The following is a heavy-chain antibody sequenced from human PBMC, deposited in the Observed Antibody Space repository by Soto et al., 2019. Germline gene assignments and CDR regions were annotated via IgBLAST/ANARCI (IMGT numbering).Heavy chain of an antibody. J-gene: IGHJ5*02. CDR2: ISSSSSTI. V-gene: IGHV3-48*01. Sequence: GGSLRLSCAASGFTFSSYSMNWVRQAPGKGLKWVSYISSSSSTIYYADSVKGRFTISRDNAKNSLYLQMNSLRAEDTAVYYCARHPERIAEIGWFDPWGQGTLVTVSS. CDR3: ARHPERIAEIGWFDP. D-gene: IGHD6-13*01. CDR1: GFTFSSYS.